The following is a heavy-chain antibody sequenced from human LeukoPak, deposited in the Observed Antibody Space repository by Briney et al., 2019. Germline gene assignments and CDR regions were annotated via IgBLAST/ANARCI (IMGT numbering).Heavy chain of an antibody. D-gene: IGHD3-3*01. CDR3: AGSPLRFLEWSAVY. CDR1: GGSFSGYY. J-gene: IGHJ4*02. CDR2: INHSGST. Sequence: PSEILSLTCAVYGGSFSGYYWSWIRQPPGKGLEWIGEINHSGSTNYNPSLKSRVTISVDTSKNQFSLKLSSVTAADTAVYYCAGSPLRFLEWSAVYWGQATLVTVSS. V-gene: IGHV4-34*01.